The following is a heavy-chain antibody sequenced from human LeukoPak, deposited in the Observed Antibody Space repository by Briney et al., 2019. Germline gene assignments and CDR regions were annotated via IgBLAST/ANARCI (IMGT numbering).Heavy chain of an antibody. J-gene: IGHJ4*02. CDR3: ARDGGVCSGGTCFLGYFDY. CDR1: GGSISSYY. V-gene: IGHV4-59*06. D-gene: IGHD2-15*01. Sequence: SETLSLTCTVSGGSISSYYWSWTRQSPGKGLEWIGYIYYSGSTYYNPSLKSRVTISLDTSKSQFSLKLSSVTAADTAVYYCARDGGVCSGGTCFLGYFDYWGQGTLVTVSS. CDR2: IYYSGST.